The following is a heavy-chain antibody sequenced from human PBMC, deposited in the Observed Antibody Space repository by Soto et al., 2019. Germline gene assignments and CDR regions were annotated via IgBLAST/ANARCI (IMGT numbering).Heavy chain of an antibody. J-gene: IGHJ2*01. CDR3: ARDAGYSSGYFDL. V-gene: IGHV1-69*08. Sequence: QVQLVQSGAEVKKPGSSVKVSCKASGGTFSSYTISWVRQAPGQGLEWMGRIIPILGIANYAQKFQGRVTITANKSTSTAYMELSSLRSEDTAVYYCARDAGYSSGYFDLWGRGTLVTVSS. CDR2: IIPILGIA. D-gene: IGHD6-19*01. CDR1: GGTFSSYT.